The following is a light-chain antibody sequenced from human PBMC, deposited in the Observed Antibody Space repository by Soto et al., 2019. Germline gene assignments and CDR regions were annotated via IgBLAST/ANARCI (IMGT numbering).Light chain of an antibody. CDR2: GAS. CDR3: QQYGSSGT. V-gene: IGKV3-15*01. Sequence: EIVMTQSPATLSVSPGERATLSCRASESVSSNLAWYQQKPGQAPRLLIYGASTRATSIPASFSGSGSGTEFTLTISRLEPEDFAVYYCQQYGSSGTFGQGTKVDIK. J-gene: IGKJ1*01. CDR1: ESVSSN.